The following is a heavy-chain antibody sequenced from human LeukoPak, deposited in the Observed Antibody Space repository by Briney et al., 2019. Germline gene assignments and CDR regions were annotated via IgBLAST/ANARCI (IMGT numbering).Heavy chain of an antibody. CDR1: GFIFSTCA. V-gene: IGHV3-23*01. CDR3: VKNSGGSVAGLFDH. J-gene: IGHJ4*02. D-gene: IGHD6-19*01. Sequence: GGSLRLSCAASGFIFSTCAMSWVRQAPGKGLEWVSVITGSGDSTYNADSVKGRFTISRDNTKNMFYLQMNSLRAEDTAVYYCVKNSGGSVAGLFDHWGQGTLVTVSS. CDR2: ITGSGDST.